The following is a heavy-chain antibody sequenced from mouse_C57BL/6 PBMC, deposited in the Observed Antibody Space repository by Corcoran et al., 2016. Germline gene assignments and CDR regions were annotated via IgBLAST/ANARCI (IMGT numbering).Heavy chain of an antibody. CDR2: INTYSGVP. CDR1: GYTFTTYG. CDR3: AREGDYGY. D-gene: IGHD2-4*01. Sequence: QIQLVQSGPELKKPGETVKISCKASGYTFTTYGMSWVKQAPGKGLKWMGWINTYSGVPTYADDFKGRFAFSLETSASTAYLQINNLKNEDTATYFCAREGDYGYWGQGTTLTVSS. V-gene: IGHV9-3*01. J-gene: IGHJ2*01.